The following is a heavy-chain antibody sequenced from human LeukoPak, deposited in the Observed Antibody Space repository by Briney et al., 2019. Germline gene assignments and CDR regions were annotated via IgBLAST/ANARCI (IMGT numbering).Heavy chain of an antibody. Sequence: SETLSLTCAVYGGSFSGYYWSWIRQPPGKGLEWIGEINHSGSTNHNPSLKSRVTISVDTSKNRFSLKLSSVTAADTAVYYCARAHYGSGSYYNWIDYWGQETLVTVSS. V-gene: IGHV4-34*01. CDR1: GGSFSGYY. D-gene: IGHD3-10*01. CDR3: ARAHYGSGSYYNWIDY. J-gene: IGHJ4*02. CDR2: INHSGST.